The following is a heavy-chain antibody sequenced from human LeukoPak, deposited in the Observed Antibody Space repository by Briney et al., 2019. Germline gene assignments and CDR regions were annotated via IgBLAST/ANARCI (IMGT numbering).Heavy chain of an antibody. D-gene: IGHD1-14*01. CDR2: IIPIFGTA. V-gene: IGHV1-69*05. CDR3: ARAQVYAGAFDP. CDR1: GGTFSSYA. Sequence: ASVKVSCKASGGTFSSYAISWVRQAPGQGLDWMGGIIPIFGTANYAQKFQGRVTITTDESTSTAYMELSSLRSEDTAVYYCARAQVYAGAFDPWGQGTLVTVSS. J-gene: IGHJ5*02.